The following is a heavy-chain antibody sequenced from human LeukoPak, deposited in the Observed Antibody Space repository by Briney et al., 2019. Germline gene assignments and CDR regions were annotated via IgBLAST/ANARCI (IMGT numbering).Heavy chain of an antibody. Sequence: GASVKVSCKASGYTFISFAMSWVRQAPGQGLEWMGWINTNTGNPTYAQGFTGRFVFSLDTSVSTAYLQISSLKAEGTAVYYCARRTNYGGNSLIAFDIWGQGTMVTVSS. D-gene: IGHD4-23*01. J-gene: IGHJ3*02. CDR2: INTNTGNP. CDR3: ARRTNYGGNSLIAFDI. CDR1: GYTFISFA. V-gene: IGHV7-4-1*02.